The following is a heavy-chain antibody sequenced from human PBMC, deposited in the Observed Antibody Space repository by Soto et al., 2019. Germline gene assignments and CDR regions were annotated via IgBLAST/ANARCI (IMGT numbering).Heavy chain of an antibody. CDR2: ISYDGSNK. CDR3: ARDIDY. J-gene: IGHJ4*02. V-gene: IGHV3-30-3*01. CDR1: GFTFSSYA. Sequence: QVQLVESGGGVVQPGRSLRLSCAASGFTFSSYAMQWVRQAPGKGLEWVAVISYDGSNKYYADSVKGRFTISRDNSKNTLYLQMNSLRAEDTAVYYCARDIDYWGQGTLVTVSS.